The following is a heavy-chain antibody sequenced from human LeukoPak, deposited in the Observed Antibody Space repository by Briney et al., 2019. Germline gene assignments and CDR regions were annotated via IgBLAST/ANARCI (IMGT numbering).Heavy chain of an antibody. J-gene: IGHJ6*03. CDR2: ISTSSSYI. CDR1: GFTFSSYS. D-gene: IGHD3-9*01. CDR3: ARDPPILTGPYYYYMDV. Sequence: GGSLRLSCAVSGFTFSSYSMNWVRQAPGKGLEWVSSISTSSSYIYYADSVKGRFIISRDNAKNSLYLQMNSLRAEDTAVYYCARDPPILTGPYYYYMDVWGKGTTVTISS. V-gene: IGHV3-21*06.